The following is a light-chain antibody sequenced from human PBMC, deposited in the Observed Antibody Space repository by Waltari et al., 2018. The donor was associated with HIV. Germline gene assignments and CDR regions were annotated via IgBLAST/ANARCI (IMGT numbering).Light chain of an antibody. CDR1: SSYVGGYNY. V-gene: IGLV2-14*03. Sequence: QSALTQPASVSGSRGQSITIPCTGTSSYVGGYNYVSWYQPHPGKAPKLMIYDVTNRPSGVFNRFSGSKSGNTASLTISGLQAEDEADYYCSSYTSNSRVFGTGTKVTVL. CDR2: DVT. CDR3: SSYTSNSRV. J-gene: IGLJ1*01.